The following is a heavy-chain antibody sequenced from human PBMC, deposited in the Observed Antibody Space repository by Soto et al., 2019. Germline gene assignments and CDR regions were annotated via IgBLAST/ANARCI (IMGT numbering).Heavy chain of an antibody. CDR1: GFVFSGSG. J-gene: IGHJ4*02. Sequence: GGALRLSCAASGFVFSGSGMHRVRQASGKGLECVGHIRSKANSYATAYAASVKGRFTISRDDSKNHFSLKLSSVTAADTAVYYCSRERESASEHWGQGTLVTVSS. CDR3: SRERESASEH. CDR2: IRSKANSYAT. V-gene: IGHV3-73*01.